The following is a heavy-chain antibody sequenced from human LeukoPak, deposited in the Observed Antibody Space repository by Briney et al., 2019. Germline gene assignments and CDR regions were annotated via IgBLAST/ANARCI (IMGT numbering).Heavy chain of an antibody. D-gene: IGHD3-10*01. CDR1: GGSISSYY. CDR3: AGALGRSYYFDY. Sequence: PSETLSLTCTVSGGSISSYYWSWIRQPPGKGLELIGYIYDSGSTNYNPSLKSRVTISVDTSKNQFSLKLSSVTAADTAVYYCAGALGRSYYFDYWGQGTLVTVSS. CDR2: IYDSGST. V-gene: IGHV4-59*08. J-gene: IGHJ4*02.